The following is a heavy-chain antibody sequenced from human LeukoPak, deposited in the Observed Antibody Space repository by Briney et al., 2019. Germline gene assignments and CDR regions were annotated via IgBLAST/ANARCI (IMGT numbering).Heavy chain of an antibody. Sequence: GGSLRLSCAASGFTFSSYSMNWVRQAPGKGLEWVSSISSSSSYIYYADSVKGRFTISRDNAKNSLYLQMNSLRAEDTAVYYCARSRGWHLDQLWGQGTLVTVSS. V-gene: IGHV3-21*01. CDR1: GFTFSSYS. D-gene: IGHD5-24*01. CDR3: ARSRGWHLDQL. CDR2: ISSSSSYI. J-gene: IGHJ4*02.